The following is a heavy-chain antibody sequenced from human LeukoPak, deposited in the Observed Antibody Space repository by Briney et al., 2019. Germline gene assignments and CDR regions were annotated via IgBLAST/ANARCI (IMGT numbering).Heavy chain of an antibody. CDR3: ARPATVTTEDFDY. CDR1: GFIFSNYA. Sequence: GGSLRLSCAASGFIFSNYAMSWVRQAPGKGLEWVSAIFGSGDKINYADSVRGRFTISRDNSKNTLYLQMNSLRAEDTAVYYCARPATVTTEDFDYWGQGTLVTVSS. D-gene: IGHD4-17*01. V-gene: IGHV3-23*01. J-gene: IGHJ4*02. CDR2: IFGSGDKI.